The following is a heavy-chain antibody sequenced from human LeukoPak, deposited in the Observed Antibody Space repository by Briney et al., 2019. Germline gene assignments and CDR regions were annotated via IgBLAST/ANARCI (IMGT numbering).Heavy chain of an antibody. J-gene: IGHJ5*02. CDR3: ARANFPEYYFWSGYSFDP. Sequence: ASVKVSCKASGYTFTSFHIHWVRQAPGQGLEWMGWISAYNGNTNYAQKLQGRVTMTTDTSTTTAYMELRSLRSEDTAVYYCARANFPEYYFWSGYSFDPWGQGTLVTVSS. CDR2: ISAYNGNT. CDR1: GYTFTSFH. D-gene: IGHD3-3*01. V-gene: IGHV1-18*04.